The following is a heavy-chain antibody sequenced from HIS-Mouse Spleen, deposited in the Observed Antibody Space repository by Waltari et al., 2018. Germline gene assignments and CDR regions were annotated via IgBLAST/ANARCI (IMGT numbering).Heavy chain of an antibody. J-gene: IGHJ4*02. D-gene: IGHD5-12*01. CDR3: ARAGTLHIVATTFDY. CDR2: ISYDGSNK. Sequence: QVQLVESGGGVVQPGRSLRLSCAASGFTFSSYAMHWVRQAPGKGREWVAVISYDGSNKYYADSVKGRFTISRDNSKNTLYLQMNSLRAEDTAVYYCARAGTLHIVATTFDYWGQGTLVTVSS. V-gene: IGHV3-30*04. CDR1: GFTFSSYA.